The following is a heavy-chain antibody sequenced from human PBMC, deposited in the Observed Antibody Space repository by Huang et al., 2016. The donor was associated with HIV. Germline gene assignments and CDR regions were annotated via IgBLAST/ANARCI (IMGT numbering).Heavy chain of an antibody. V-gene: IGHV4-34*01. CDR1: GGSFRGYF. Sequence: QVQLQQWGAGLLKPSETLSLTCAVYGGSFRGYFWSWIRQPPGKGLEWIGEINHSGRTTYNPTLKSRVTISVETSKNQFSMKVNSVTAADTAVYYCARVEINILTGYFSSFDYWGQGTLVTVSS. CDR2: INHSGRT. J-gene: IGHJ4*02. D-gene: IGHD3-9*01. CDR3: ARVEINILTGYFSSFDY.